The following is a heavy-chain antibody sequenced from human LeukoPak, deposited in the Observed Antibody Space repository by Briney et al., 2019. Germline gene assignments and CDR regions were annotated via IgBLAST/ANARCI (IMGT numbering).Heavy chain of an antibody. V-gene: IGHV3-48*03. CDR2: ISSSGSTI. J-gene: IGHJ6*04. CDR3: AELGITMIGGV. D-gene: IGHD3-10*02. Sequence: GGSLRLSRAASGFTFSSYEMNWVRQAPGKGLEWVSYISSSGSTIYYADSVKGRFTISRDNTKNSLYLQMNSLRAEDTAVYYCAELGITMIGGVWGKGTTVTISS. CDR1: GFTFSSYE.